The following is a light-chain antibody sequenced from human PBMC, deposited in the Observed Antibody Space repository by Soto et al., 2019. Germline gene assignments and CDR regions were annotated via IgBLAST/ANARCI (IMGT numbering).Light chain of an antibody. CDR1: SSNIGSNY. J-gene: IGLJ3*02. V-gene: IGLV1-47*01. CDR2: RNN. Sequence: QSVLTQPPSASGTPGQRVTISCSGSSSNIGSNYVYWYQQLPGTAPKLLIYRNNHRPSGVPGRFSGSKSGTSASLAISGLRSEDEGDYYCAAWDDSLSGPWVFGGGTQLTVL. CDR3: AAWDDSLSGPWV.